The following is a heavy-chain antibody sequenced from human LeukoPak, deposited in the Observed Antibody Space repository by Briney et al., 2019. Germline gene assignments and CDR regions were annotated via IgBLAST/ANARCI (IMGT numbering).Heavy chain of an antibody. J-gene: IGHJ5*02. CDR3: ARASDPWLQLT. D-gene: IGHD5-24*01. CDR1: GFTFSDYY. Sequence: GGSLRLSCAASGFTFSDYYMGWIRQAPGKGLEWVGNIKQDGSEKRYADSVRGRFTISRDNAQTSLYLQMNSLRAEDTAVYYCARASDPWLQLTWGQGTLVTVSS. V-gene: IGHV3-7*05. CDR2: IKQDGSEK.